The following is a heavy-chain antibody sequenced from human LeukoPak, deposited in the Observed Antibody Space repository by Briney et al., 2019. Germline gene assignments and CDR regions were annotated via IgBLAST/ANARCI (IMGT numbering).Heavy chain of an antibody. CDR3: ARAPLKTQQDY. J-gene: IGHJ4*02. CDR2: IKQDETEK. D-gene: IGHD1/OR15-1a*01. CDR1: GFTFSSYA. Sequence: GGSLRLSCAASGFTFSSYAMSWVRQAPGKGLEWVANIKQDETEKFYLGSVKGRFTISRDNAKNSLYLQMNSLRAEDTAVYYCARAPLKTQQDYWGQGTLVTVSS. V-gene: IGHV3-7*03.